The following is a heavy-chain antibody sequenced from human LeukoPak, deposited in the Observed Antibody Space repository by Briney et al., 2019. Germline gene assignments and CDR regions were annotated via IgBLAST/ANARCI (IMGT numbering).Heavy chain of an antibody. CDR3: ARGLGYCTSTTCLLPFDY. CDR2: IYSGGST. D-gene: IGHD2-2*01. CDR1: GFTVSTYY. J-gene: IGHJ4*02. Sequence: GGSLRLSCAASGFTVSTYYMTWVRQAPGKGLECVSVIYSGGSTYYADSVKGRFTVSRDNSKNTLYLQMNSLRAEDTAMYYRARGLGYCTSTTCLLPFDYWGQGTLVTVSS. V-gene: IGHV3-53*01.